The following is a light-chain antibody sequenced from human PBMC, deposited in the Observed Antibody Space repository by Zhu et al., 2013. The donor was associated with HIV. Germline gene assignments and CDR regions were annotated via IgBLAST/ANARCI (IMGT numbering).Light chain of an antibody. Sequence: QSALTQPASVSGSPGQSITISCTGTSNDVGGYNYVSWYQQHPGKAPKLIIYEVTKRPSGVPDRFSASKSGTSASLGISGLQSEDEADYYCAAWDDSLSGYVFGTGTKVTVL. CDR3: AAWDDSLSGYV. V-gene: IGLV2-14*01. J-gene: IGLJ1*01. CDR1: SNDVGGYNY. CDR2: EVT.